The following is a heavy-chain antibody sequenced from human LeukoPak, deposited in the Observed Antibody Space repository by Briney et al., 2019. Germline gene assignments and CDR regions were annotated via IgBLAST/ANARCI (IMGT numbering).Heavy chain of an antibody. J-gene: IGHJ4*02. CDR2: IYYSGST. CDR3: ARRGYYDITDY. Sequence: PSETLSLTCIVSGGSISSISSNNYHWGWIRQPPGKGLEWIGSIYYSGSTYYNPSLKSRVTISVDTSKNQFSLKLSSVTAADTAVYYCARRGYYDITDYWGQGTLVTVSS. CDR1: GGSISSISSNNYH. V-gene: IGHV4-39*01. D-gene: IGHD3-22*01.